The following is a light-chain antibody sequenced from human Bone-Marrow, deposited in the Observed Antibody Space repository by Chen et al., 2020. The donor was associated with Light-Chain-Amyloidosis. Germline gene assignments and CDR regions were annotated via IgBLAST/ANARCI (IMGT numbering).Light chain of an antibody. CDR1: KIGSTS. CDR3: QVWDRSSDRPV. Sequence: SYVLTQPSSVSVSPGQTATIAGGGNKIGSTSVHWYQQTPGQVPLLVVYDDSDRPSGIPERLSGSNSGNTATLTISRVEAGDEADYYCQVWDRSSDRPVFGGGTKLTVL. V-gene: IGLV3-21*02. J-gene: IGLJ3*02. CDR2: DDS.